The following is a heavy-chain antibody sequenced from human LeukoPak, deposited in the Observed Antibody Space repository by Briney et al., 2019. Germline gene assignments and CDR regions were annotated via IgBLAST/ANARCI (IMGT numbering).Heavy chain of an antibody. CDR1: GFTFSSYA. J-gene: IGHJ3*02. CDR3: ARYPNTVTPFRKAFDI. V-gene: IGHV3-23*01. CDR2: ISGSGGST. D-gene: IGHD4-11*01. Sequence: GGSLRLSCAASGFTFSSYAMSWVRQAPGKGLEWVSAISGSGGSTYYADSVKGRFTISRDNSKNTLYLQMNSLRAEDTAIYYCARYPNTVTPFRKAFDIGGKGKRVTVSS.